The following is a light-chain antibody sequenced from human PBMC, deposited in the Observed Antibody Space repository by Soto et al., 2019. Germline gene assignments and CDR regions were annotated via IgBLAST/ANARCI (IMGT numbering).Light chain of an antibody. CDR1: TGAVTSGHF. V-gene: IGLV7-46*01. Sequence: QAVVTQEPSLTVSPGETVTLTCGSSTGAVTSGHFPYWFQQKAGQAPRTLICDTNNKHSWTPARFSGSLLGGKAALTLSGAQPEDEADYYCLLTYPDTHIFGTGTKLTVL. J-gene: IGLJ1*01. CDR2: DTN. CDR3: LLTYPDTHI.